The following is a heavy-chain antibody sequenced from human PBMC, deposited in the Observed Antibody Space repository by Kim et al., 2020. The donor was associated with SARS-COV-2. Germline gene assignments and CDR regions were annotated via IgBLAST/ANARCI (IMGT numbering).Heavy chain of an antibody. CDR3: ARDRAADTIRYFDY. V-gene: IGHV1-69*13. D-gene: IGHD6-13*01. Sequence: SVKVSCKASGGTFSSYAISWVRQAPGQGLEWMGGIIPIFGTANYAQKFQGRVTITADESTSTAYMELSSLRSEDTAVYYCARDRAADTIRYFDYWGQGTLVTVSS. CDR1: GGTFSSYA. CDR2: IIPIFGTA. J-gene: IGHJ4*02.